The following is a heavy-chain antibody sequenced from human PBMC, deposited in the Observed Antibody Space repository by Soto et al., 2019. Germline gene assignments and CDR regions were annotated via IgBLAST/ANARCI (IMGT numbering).Heavy chain of an antibody. CDR3: AREGYSYGYGAFDYFDS. J-gene: IGHJ4*02. V-gene: IGHV1-3*01. CDR2: INAGNGNT. CDR1: GYTFTSYA. Sequence: ASVKVSCKASGYTFTSYAMHWVRQAPGQRLEWMGWINAGNGNTKYSQKFQGRVTITRDTSASTAYMELSSLRSEDTAVYYCAREGYSYGYGAFDYFDSWGQGTPVTVSS. D-gene: IGHD5-18*01.